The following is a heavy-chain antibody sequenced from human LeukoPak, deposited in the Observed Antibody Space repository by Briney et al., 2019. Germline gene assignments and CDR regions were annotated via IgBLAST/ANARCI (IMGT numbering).Heavy chain of an antibody. Sequence: GGSLRLSCAASGFTFSSHAMTWVRQAPGKGLEWVSGIDGDGTNTYYADSVKGRFTVSRDNSKNTLYLQMNSLRADDTAVYYCAKEVTPYPQVITCFDHWGQGSLVTVSS. D-gene: IGHD3-22*01. CDR1: GFTFSSHA. CDR3: AKEVTPYPQVITCFDH. V-gene: IGHV3-23*01. CDR2: IDGDGTNT. J-gene: IGHJ4*02.